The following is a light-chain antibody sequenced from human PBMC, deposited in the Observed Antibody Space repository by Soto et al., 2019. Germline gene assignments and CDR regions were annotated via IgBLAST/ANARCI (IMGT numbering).Light chain of an antibody. CDR1: QSFSSD. CDR3: QQYNNRSLLT. J-gene: IGKJ4*01. CDR2: GAS. V-gene: IGKV3-15*01. Sequence: EIVMTQSPATLSVSPGERATLSCRASQSFSSDLAWYQQKPGQAPRLLIYGASTRATGIPARFSGSGSGTEFTLTIRGLRCVDFSVYYCQQYNNRSLLTFGGGTKVEIK.